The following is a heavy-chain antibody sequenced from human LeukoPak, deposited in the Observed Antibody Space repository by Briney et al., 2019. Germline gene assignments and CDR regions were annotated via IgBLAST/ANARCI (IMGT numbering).Heavy chain of an antibody. J-gene: IGHJ4*02. CDR3: AREVRGGGKFDY. V-gene: IGHV4-34*01. CDR2: INHSGST. CDR1: GGSFSGYY. D-gene: IGHD2-21*01. Sequence: SETQSLTCAVYGGSFSGYYWSWIRQPPGKGLEWIGEINHSGSTNYNPSLKSRVTISVDTSKNQFSLKLSSVTAADTAVYYCAREVRGGGKFDYWGQGTLVTVSS.